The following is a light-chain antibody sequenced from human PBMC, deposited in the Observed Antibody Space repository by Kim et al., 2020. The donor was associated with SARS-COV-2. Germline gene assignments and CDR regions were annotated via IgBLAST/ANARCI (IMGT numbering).Light chain of an antibody. CDR3: QQYYSYPVT. CDR1: QGISSY. J-gene: IGKJ1*01. CDR2: DAS. Sequence: ASTGDRVTITCRASQGISSYLAWYQQKPGKAPKLLIYDASTLQSGVPSRFSGSGSGTDFTLTISCLQSEDFATYYCQQYYSYPVTFGQGTKVDIK. V-gene: IGKV1-8*01.